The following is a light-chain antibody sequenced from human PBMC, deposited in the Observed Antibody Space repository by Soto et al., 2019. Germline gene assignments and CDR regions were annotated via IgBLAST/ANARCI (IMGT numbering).Light chain of an antibody. CDR3: QKYNSAPWT. Sequence: DIQMTQSPSSLSASVGDRVTITCRASQGISNFLAWYQQKPGKVPKLLIYAASTLQSGVPSRFSGSGSGTNFTLTITSLQPEDVATYYCQKYNSAPWTFGQGTKVDIK. CDR1: QGISNF. CDR2: AAS. J-gene: IGKJ1*01. V-gene: IGKV1-27*01.